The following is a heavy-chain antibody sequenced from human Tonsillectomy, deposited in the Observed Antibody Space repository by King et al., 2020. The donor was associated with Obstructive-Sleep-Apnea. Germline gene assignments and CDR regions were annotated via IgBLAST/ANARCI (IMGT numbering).Heavy chain of an antibody. Sequence: LVESGGGLVKPGGSLRLSCAASGFTFSNAWMNWVRQAPGKGLDWVGRIKSKTDGGTTDYAAPVKGRFTISRDDSKNTLYLQMNSLKTEDTAVYYCTKRLFTVTERYYYYYGMDVWGQGTTVTVSS. CDR1: GFTFSNAW. V-gene: IGHV3-15*01. J-gene: IGHJ6*02. CDR2: IKSKTDGGTT. CDR3: TKRLFTVTERYYYYYGMDV. D-gene: IGHD4-17*01.